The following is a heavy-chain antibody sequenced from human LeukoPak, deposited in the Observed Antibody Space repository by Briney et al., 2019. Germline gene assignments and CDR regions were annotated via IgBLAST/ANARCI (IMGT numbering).Heavy chain of an antibody. CDR2: PEDGET. J-gene: IGHJ4*02. V-gene: IGHV1-24*01. CDR3: ATAYYYCSGGSCYYDY. D-gene: IGHD2-15*01. Sequence: PEDGETIYAQKFQGRVTMTEDTSTDTAYMELSSLRSEDTAVYYCATAYYYCSGGSCYYDYWGQGTLVTVSS.